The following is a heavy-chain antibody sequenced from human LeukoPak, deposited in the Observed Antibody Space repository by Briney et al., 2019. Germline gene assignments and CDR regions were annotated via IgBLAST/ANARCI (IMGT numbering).Heavy chain of an antibody. V-gene: IGHV3-23*01. D-gene: IGHD5-18*01. Sequence: GGSLRLSCAASGFTFSSYAMSWVRQAPGKGLEWVSAISGSGGSTYYADSVKGRFTISRDNSKNTLYLQMNSLRAEDTAVYYCANYRRAYSNFDYWGQGTLVTVSS. CDR2: ISGSGGST. CDR1: GFTFSSYA. CDR3: ANYRRAYSNFDY. J-gene: IGHJ4*02.